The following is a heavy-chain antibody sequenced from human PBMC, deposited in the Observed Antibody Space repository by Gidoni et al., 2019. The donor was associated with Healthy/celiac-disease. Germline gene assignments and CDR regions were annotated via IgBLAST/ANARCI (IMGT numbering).Heavy chain of an antibody. J-gene: IGHJ5*02. CDR3: AREVVAASYWFDP. D-gene: IGHD2-15*01. V-gene: IGHV3-11*01. CDR1: GLPFSDYY. Sequence: QVQLVESGGGFVKPVGSLSLSCSAPGLPFSDYYMSWTRHAPGKGLEWVSYMSSSGSTIYYADSGKGRFTISRDNAKNSLYLQMNSLRAEDTAVYYCAREVVAASYWFDPWGQGTLVTVSA. CDR2: MSSSGSTI.